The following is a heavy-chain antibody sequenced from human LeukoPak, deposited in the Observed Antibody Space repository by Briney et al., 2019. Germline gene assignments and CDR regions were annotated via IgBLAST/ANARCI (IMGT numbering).Heavy chain of an antibody. Sequence: GGSLRLSCAASGFTFSSYWMYWVRQAPGKGLGWVSRINSDGSETIYADSVQGRFTISRDNAKITLYLQMNSLRAEDTAVYYCASCVAVPGLPDYWGQGTLVTVSS. CDR1: GFTFSSYW. D-gene: IGHD6-19*01. V-gene: IGHV3-74*01. CDR3: ASCVAVPGLPDY. CDR2: INSDGSET. J-gene: IGHJ4*02.